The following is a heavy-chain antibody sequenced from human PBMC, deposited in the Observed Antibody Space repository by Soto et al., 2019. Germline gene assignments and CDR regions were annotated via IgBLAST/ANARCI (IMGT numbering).Heavy chain of an antibody. CDR3: ARDPGSSYYFDY. D-gene: IGHD6-13*01. CDR1: GFTFRSYS. Sequence: EVQLVESGGGLVKPGGSLRLSCAASGFTFRSYSMNWVRQAPGKGLEWVSSISSSSSYIHYADSLKGRFTISRDNAKNSLYLQMNSLSAEDTAVYYCARDPGSSYYFDYWGQGTLVTVSS. J-gene: IGHJ4*02. V-gene: IGHV3-21*01. CDR2: ISSSSSYI.